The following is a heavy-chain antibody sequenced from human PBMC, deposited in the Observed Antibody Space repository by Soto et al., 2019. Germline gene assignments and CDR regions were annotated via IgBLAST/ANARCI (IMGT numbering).Heavy chain of an antibody. CDR2: ISAYNGNT. Sequence: QVQLVQSGAEVKKPGASVKVSCKASGYTFSSCGISWVRQAPGQGLEWMGWISAYNGNTNYAQKLQGRVTMTTDTSTSTAYMELRSLRSDDTAVYYCARGPNYDILTGNYDGMDVWGQGTTVTVSS. V-gene: IGHV1-18*01. CDR3: ARGPNYDILTGNYDGMDV. J-gene: IGHJ6*02. D-gene: IGHD3-9*01. CDR1: GYTFSSCG.